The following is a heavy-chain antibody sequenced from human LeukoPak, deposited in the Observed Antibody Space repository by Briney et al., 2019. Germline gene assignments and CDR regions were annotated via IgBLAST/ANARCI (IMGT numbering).Heavy chain of an antibody. CDR3: AREDSSGWEGIDY. CDR2: INPNSGGT. D-gene: IGHD6-19*01. J-gene: IGHJ4*02. V-gene: IGHV1-2*02. Sequence: ASVKVSCKASGYTFTNYGVSWVRQAPGQGLEWMGWINPNSGGTNYAQKFQGRVTMTRDTSISTAYMELSRLRSDDTAVYYCAREDSSGWEGIDYWGQGTLVTVSS. CDR1: GYTFTNYG.